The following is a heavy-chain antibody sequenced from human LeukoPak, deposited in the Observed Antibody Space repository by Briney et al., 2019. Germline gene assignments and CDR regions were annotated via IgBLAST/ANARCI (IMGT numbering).Heavy chain of an antibody. V-gene: IGHV3-23*01. CDR2: ISVSGGST. CDR3: AKRGVVGATTHYYYYMDV. CDR1: GFTFSSYA. D-gene: IGHD1-26*01. Sequence: GGSLCLSCAASGFTFSSYAMSWVRHAPGKGLEWVSSISVSGGSTYHAASVKGRFTISRDNSKNTLYLQMNSLRAEDTAVYYCAKRGVVGATTHYYYYMDVWGKGTTVTVSS. J-gene: IGHJ6*03.